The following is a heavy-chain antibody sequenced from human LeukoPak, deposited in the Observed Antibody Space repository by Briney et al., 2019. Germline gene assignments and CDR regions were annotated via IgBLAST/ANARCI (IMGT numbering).Heavy chain of an antibody. CDR3: ARSQTRFGVVIGN. CDR2: ISSNNNYL. CDR1: GFTFSSYS. J-gene: IGHJ4*02. Sequence: GGPLRLSCAASGFTFSSYSMNWVRQAPGKGLEWVSSISSNNNYLHYADSVKGRFTISRDNAKSSLFLQMHSLTAEDTAVYYCARSQTRFGVVIGNWGQGTLVTVSS. D-gene: IGHD3-3*01. V-gene: IGHV3-21*01.